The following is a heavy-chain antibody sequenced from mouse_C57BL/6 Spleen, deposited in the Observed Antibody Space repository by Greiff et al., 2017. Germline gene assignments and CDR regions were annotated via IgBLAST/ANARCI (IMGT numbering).Heavy chain of an antibody. V-gene: IGHV5-6*02. CDR2: ISSGGSYT. Sequence: EVMLVESGGDLVKPGGSLKLSCAASGFTFSSYGMSWVRQTPDKRLEWVATISSGGSYTYYPDSVKGRFTISRDNAKNTLYLQMSSLKSEDTAMYYCARHVSITTVVGNAKGYWGQGTSVTVSS. CDR3: ARHVSITTVVGNAKGY. J-gene: IGHJ4*01. D-gene: IGHD1-1*01. CDR1: GFTFSSYG.